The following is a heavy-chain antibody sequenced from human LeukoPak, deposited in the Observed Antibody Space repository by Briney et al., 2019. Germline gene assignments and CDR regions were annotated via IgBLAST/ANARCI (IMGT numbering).Heavy chain of an antibody. CDR3: AKEQAPNLLRIAAAGTLGFDY. CDR2: ISGSGGST. D-gene: IGHD6-13*01. J-gene: IGHJ4*02. CDR1: GFTFSSYA. Sequence: AGGSLRLSCAASGFTFSSYAMSWVRQAPGKGLEWVSAISGSGGSTYYADSVKGRFTISRDNSKNTLYLQMNSLRAEDTAVYYCAKEQAPNLLRIAAAGTLGFDYWGQGTLVTVSS. V-gene: IGHV3-23*01.